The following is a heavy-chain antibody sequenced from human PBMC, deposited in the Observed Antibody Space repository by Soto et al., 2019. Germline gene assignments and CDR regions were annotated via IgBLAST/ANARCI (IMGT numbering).Heavy chain of an antibody. D-gene: IGHD6-13*01. J-gene: IGHJ4*02. Sequence: QVQLVQSGAEVKKPGSSVKVSCKASGGTFSSYTISWVRQAPGQGLEWMGRIIPILGIANYAQKFQGRVTITADKSTSKAYMELSSLRSEDTAVYYCARDHSSSQWYYFDYWGQGTLVTVSS. CDR2: IIPILGIA. CDR1: GGTFSSYT. CDR3: ARDHSSSQWYYFDY. V-gene: IGHV1-69*08.